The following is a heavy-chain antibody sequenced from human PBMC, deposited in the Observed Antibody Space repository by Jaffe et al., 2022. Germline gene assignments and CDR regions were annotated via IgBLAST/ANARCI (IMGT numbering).Heavy chain of an antibody. D-gene: IGHD4-17*01. V-gene: IGHV1-69*01. J-gene: IGHJ5*02. CDR1: GGTFSSYA. CDR2: IIPIFGTA. CDR3: ARGKRYGDYYPYNWFDP. Sequence: QVQLVQSGAEVKKPGSSVKVSCKASGGTFSSYAISWVRQAPGQGLEWMGGIIPIFGTANYAQKFQGRVTITADESTSTAYMELSSLRSEDTAVYYCARGKRYGDYYPYNWFDPWGQGTLVTVSS.